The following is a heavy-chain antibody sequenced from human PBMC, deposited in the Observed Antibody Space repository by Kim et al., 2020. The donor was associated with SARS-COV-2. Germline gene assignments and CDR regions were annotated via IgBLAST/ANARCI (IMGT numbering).Heavy chain of an antibody. D-gene: IGHD1-26*01. CDR3: ATRICSSGSYLADY. V-gene: IGHV1-2*02. CDR2: INPNTGGT. CDR1: GYTFNGYY. J-gene: IGHJ4*02. Sequence: SVKGSCKASGYTFNGYYMHLVRQAPGQGLEWMGWINPNTGGTNDVHKFQGRVTMTRDTSISTVYMELSSLTYDDTTVYFCATRICSSGSYLADYWVQGTLVTVSS.